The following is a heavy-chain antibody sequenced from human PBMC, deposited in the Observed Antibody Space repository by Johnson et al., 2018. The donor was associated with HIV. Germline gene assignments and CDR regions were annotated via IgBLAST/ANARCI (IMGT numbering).Heavy chain of an antibody. D-gene: IGHD4-23*01. V-gene: IGHV3-30*02. CDR3: AKDVSVVTPSGSFDI. Sequence: VRLVESGGGVVQPGGSLRLSCAASGFTFSSNAMHWVRQAPGKGLAWVAFIVYDGSKKYYADSVKGRFPISRDNSKNTLYLEMNSLRAEDTAVYYCAKDVSVVTPSGSFDIWGQGTRVTVSS. CDR2: IVYDGSKK. J-gene: IGHJ3*02. CDR1: GFTFSSNA.